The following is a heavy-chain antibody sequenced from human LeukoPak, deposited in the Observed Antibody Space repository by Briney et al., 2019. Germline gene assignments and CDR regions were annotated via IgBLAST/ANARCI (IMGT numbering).Heavy chain of an antibody. J-gene: IGHJ3*02. Sequence: ASVKVSCKASGGXFSSYAISWVRQAPGQGLEWMGRIIPILGIANYAQKFQGRVTITADKSTSTAYMELSSLRSEDTAVYYCATPYELAPYNAFDIWGQGTMVTVSS. V-gene: IGHV1-69*04. D-gene: IGHD3-16*01. CDR3: ATPYELAPYNAFDI. CDR2: IIPILGIA. CDR1: GGXFSSYA.